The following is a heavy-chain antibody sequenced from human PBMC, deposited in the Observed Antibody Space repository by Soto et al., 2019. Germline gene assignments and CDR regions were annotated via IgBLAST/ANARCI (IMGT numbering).Heavy chain of an antibody. D-gene: IGHD2-2*01. Sequence: QVQLVQSGAEVKKPGSSVKVSCKASGGTFSSYAISWVRQAPGQGLEWMGGIIPIFGTANYAQKFQGRVTMLADEATSTAYIEVSSLRSGGRAVYYCARPPYSDWLVVPAASGKHYYYGMDVWGQGTTVTVSS. CDR1: GGTFSSYA. CDR3: ARPPYSDWLVVPAASGKHYYYGMDV. CDR2: IIPIFGTA. J-gene: IGHJ6*02. V-gene: IGHV1-69*01.